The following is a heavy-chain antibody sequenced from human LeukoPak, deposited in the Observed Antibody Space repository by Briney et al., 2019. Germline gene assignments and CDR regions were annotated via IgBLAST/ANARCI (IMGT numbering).Heavy chain of an antibody. J-gene: IGHJ4*02. Sequence: AGGSLRLSCAASGLTFRNYWMSWIRQAPGKGLEWAAHISEDGSNKYYVDSVKGRFTISRDNAKNSLYLQMNSLRVEATAVYYCVSWSGKYYVTSEIPANSWGQGTLVTVSS. D-gene: IGHD3-10*02. CDR3: VSWSGKYYVTSEIPANS. CDR1: GLTFRNYW. V-gene: IGHV3-7*01. CDR2: ISEDGSNK.